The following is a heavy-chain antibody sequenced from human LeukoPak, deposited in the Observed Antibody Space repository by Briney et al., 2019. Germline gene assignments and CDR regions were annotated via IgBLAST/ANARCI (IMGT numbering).Heavy chain of an antibody. CDR3: ARDRRIVVVPAAIHYYYYYGMDV. D-gene: IGHD2-2*02. CDR2: INPSGGST. Sequence: GASVKVSCKASGYTFTSYYMHWVRQAPGQGLEWVGIINPSGGSTSSAQKFQGRVTMTRDTSTSTVYMERSSLRSEDTAVYYCARDRRIVVVPAAIHYYYYYGMDVWGQGTTVTVSS. J-gene: IGHJ6*02. V-gene: IGHV1-46*01. CDR1: GYTFTSYY.